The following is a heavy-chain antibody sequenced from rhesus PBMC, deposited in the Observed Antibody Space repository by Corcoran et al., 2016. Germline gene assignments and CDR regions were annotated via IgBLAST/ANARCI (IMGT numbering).Heavy chain of an antibody. CDR2: IYGSGGGT. J-gene: IGHJ2*01. CDR1: GGSISHAYY. D-gene: IGHD3-16*01. Sequence: QVQLQESGPGLVKPSETLSLTCAVSGGSISHAYYWSWTRTPPGKGLAWMGYIYGSGGGTNYNPSLKNRVTSSIDTSKNQFSLKLSSVTAADTAVYYCARGYYSGSYYDRYFDLWGPGTPITISS. V-gene: IGHV4-106*01. CDR3: ARGYYSGSYYDRYFDL.